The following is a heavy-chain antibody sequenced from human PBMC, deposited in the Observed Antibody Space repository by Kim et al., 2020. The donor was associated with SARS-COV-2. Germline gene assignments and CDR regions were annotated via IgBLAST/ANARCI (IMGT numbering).Heavy chain of an antibody. V-gene: IGHV3-13*01. J-gene: IGHJ6*01. CDR2: IGTAGDT. Sequence: GESLSLSCAASGFTFSSYDMHWVRQASGKGLEWVSAIGTAGDTYYPGTVSGRFTISRENAKNSLYLQMNSLRAGDTAVYYCACAEHMVRGVSPCDYYYY. D-gene: IGHD3-10*01. CDR1: GFTFSSYD. CDR3: ACAEHMVRGVSPCDYYYY.